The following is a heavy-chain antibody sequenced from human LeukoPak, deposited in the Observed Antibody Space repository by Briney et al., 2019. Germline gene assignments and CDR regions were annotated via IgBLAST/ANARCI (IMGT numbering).Heavy chain of an antibody. CDR3: AREVTSWGYFDY. CDR1: GGTFISYA. D-gene: IGHD2-2*01. CDR2: IIRIFGTA. V-gene: IGHV1-69*13. Sequence: AVKVSCKASGGTFISYAFSWVRQPTGQGLEGMGGIIRIFGTANYAQKCQGIVTITADESTSTAYMELSSLRSEDTAWDYCAREVTSWGYFDYWGQGTLVSVSS. J-gene: IGHJ4*02.